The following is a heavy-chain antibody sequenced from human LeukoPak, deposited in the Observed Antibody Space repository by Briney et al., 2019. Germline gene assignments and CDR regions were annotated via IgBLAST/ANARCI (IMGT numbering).Heavy chain of an antibody. J-gene: IGHJ4*02. CDR1: GGSISSYY. V-gene: IGHV4-59*08. Sequence: TSETLSLTCTVSGGSISSYYWSWVRQRPGKGLEYIGYIYYSGSTNYNPSLKSRVIISVDTSKNQFSMKLSSVTAADTAVYYCARLVRAYYYDSSGYYWDYWGQGTLVTVSS. D-gene: IGHD3-22*01. CDR2: IYYSGST. CDR3: ARLVRAYYYDSSGYYWDY.